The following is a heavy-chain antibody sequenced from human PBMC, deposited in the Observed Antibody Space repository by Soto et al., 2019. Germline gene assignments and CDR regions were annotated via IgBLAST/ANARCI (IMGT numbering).Heavy chain of an antibody. Sequence: EVQLVESGGGLVQPGGSLRLSCSASGFIFSSYWMSLLRQAPGKGLEWVASMNEYGSERYYVDSVKGRFTISRDNAKNSLYLQMNSLGAEDTSVYYCARATGADKEDYWGQGTLVTVAS. CDR1: GFIFSSYW. J-gene: IGHJ4*02. D-gene: IGHD3-10*01. V-gene: IGHV3-7*04. CDR2: MNEYGSER. CDR3: ARATGADKEDY.